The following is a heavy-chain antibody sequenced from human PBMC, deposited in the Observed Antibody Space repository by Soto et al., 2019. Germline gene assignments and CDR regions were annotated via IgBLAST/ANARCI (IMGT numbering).Heavy chain of an antibody. CDR3: AREVSGTSFDY. J-gene: IGHJ4*02. V-gene: IGHV3-53*01. CDR2: TYTGGYT. CDR1: GFIVSDNY. D-gene: IGHD1-7*01. Sequence: GGSLRLSCAASGFIVSDNYISWVRQAPGKGLEWVSVTYTGGYTYYADSVKGRFTISRDNSKNTLYLQMNSLRAEDTAVYYCAREVSGTSFDYWGQGTLVTVSS.